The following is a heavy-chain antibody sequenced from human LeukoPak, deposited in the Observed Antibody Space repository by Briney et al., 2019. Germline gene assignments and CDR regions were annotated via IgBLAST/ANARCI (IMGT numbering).Heavy chain of an antibody. V-gene: IGHV2-70*20. CDR3: ARSSGSYGEPFDY. CDR2: IDWDDDK. J-gene: IGHJ4*02. D-gene: IGHD1-26*01. Sequence: SGPALVKPTQTLTLTCTFSGFSLSSSGMCVSWVRQPPGKALEWLALIDWDDDKYYRTSLKTRLTISKDTSKNQVVLTMTNMDPVDTATYYCARSSGSYGEPFDYWGQGTLVTVSS. CDR1: GFSLSSSGMC.